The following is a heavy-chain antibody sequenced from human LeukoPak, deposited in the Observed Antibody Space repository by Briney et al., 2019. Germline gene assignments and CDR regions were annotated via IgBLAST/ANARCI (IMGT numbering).Heavy chain of an antibody. J-gene: IGHJ3*02. Sequence: GGSLRLSCAASGFTFRIYWMHWVGQAPGKGLVRVSRINSDWSSTSYADSVKGRFTISRVNAKNTLYLQMNSLRAEDTAVYYCARGQSPSNEGYLDIWCQGTMVTVSS. CDR3: ARGQSPSNEGYLDI. CDR1: GFTFRIYW. D-gene: IGHD1-1*01. CDR2: INSDWSST. V-gene: IGHV3-74*01.